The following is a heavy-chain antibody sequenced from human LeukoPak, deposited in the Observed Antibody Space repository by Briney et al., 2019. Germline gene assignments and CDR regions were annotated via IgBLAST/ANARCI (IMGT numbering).Heavy chain of an antibody. D-gene: IGHD3-10*02. CDR2: ISYDGSNK. Sequence: AESLTLSCAAAGFTFSSYGMHWVRQAPGKGLEWVELISYDGSNKYYADSVKGRYTIYRDNSKSTLYLEMNSLRAEDTAEYYCAKLFPGQYVRAFDIGGQGTMVTVSS. CDR1: GFTFSSYG. V-gene: IGHV3-30*18. J-gene: IGHJ3*02. CDR3: AKLFPGQYVRAFDI.